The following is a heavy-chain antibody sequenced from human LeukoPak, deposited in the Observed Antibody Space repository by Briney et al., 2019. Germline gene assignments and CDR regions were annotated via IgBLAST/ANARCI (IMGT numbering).Heavy chain of an antibody. CDR3: AREYEDDFWSGYYSLDP. CDR1: GFTFSSYS. Sequence: GGSLRLSCAASGFTFSSYSMNWVRQAPGKGLEWVSSISSSSSYIYYADSVNGRFTISRDNAKNSLYLQMNSLRDEDTAVYYCAREYEDDFWSGYYSLDPWGQGTLVTVSS. D-gene: IGHD3-3*01. J-gene: IGHJ5*02. CDR2: ISSSSSYI. V-gene: IGHV3-21*01.